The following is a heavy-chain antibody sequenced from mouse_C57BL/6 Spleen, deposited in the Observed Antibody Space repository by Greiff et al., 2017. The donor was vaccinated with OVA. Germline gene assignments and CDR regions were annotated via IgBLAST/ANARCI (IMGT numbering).Heavy chain of an antibody. CDR3: ARYAGTGGYYFDY. CDR2: IRNKANGYTT. Sequence: EVKVVESGGGLVQPGGSLSLSCAASGFTFTDYYMRWVRQPPGKALEWLGFIRNKANGYTTEYSASVKGRFTISRDNSKSILYLQMNALRAEDGATYDCARYAGTGGYYFDYWGQGTTLTVSS. D-gene: IGHD4-1*01. CDR1: GFTFTDYY. J-gene: IGHJ2*01. V-gene: IGHV7-3*01.